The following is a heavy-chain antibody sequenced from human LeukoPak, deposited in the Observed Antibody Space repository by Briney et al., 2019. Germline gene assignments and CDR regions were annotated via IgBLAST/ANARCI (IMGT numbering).Heavy chain of an antibody. J-gene: IGHJ5*02. CDR2: IIPIFGTA. Sequence: ASVNVSCKASGGTFSIYAISWVRQAPGQGLEWMGGIIPIFGTANYAQKFQGRVTITADESTSTAYMELSSLRSEDTAVYYCASGSDRYCSSTSCYNWFDPWGQGTLVTVSS. D-gene: IGHD2-2*01. CDR3: ASGSDRYCSSTSCYNWFDP. CDR1: GGTFSIYA. V-gene: IGHV1-69*01.